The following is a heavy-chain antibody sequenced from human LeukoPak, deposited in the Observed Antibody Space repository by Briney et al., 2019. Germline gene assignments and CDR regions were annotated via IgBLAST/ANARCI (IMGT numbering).Heavy chain of an antibody. V-gene: IGHV3-33*01. CDR1: GFTFSSYG. Sequence: GGSLRLYCAASGFTFSSYGMHWVRQAPGKGLEWVAVIWYDGSNKYYADSVKGRFTISRDNSKNTLYLQMNSLRAEDTAVYYCARGYGDKASNLYYYYGMDVWGQGTTVTVSS. J-gene: IGHJ6*02. D-gene: IGHD4-17*01. CDR2: IWYDGSNK. CDR3: ARGYGDKASNLYYYYGMDV.